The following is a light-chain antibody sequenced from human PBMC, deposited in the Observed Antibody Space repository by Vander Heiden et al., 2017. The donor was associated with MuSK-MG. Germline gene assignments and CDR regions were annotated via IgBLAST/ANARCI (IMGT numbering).Light chain of an antibody. J-gene: IGLJ1*01. CDR1: SSDSGDYND. CDR2: DDT. V-gene: IGLV2-11*01. Sequence: SAVTPPRAASVSPAQSVTISCTGTSSDSGDYNDVSWYQQFQGTAPMMVINDDTRRRSGVAVRFSGSKSSTAATLTITGLQTEDEGDYDYCSYAGNSLGVFGTATKVTVL. CDR3: CSYAGNSLGV.